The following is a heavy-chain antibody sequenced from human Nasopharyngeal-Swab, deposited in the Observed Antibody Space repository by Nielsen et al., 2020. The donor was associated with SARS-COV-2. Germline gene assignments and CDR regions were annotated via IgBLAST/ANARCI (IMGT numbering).Heavy chain of an antibody. J-gene: IGHJ4*02. V-gene: IGHV3-53*01. CDR1: GFTVSGNY. CDR2: FYTSGDT. Sequence: GGSLRLSCAASGFTVSGNYMSWVRQAPGKGLEWVSVFYTSGDTYYAVSVKGRFTISRDNSKNTLSLQMNSLRAEDTAVYYCARGRPGHYFDYWGQGTLVTVSS. CDR3: ARGRPGHYFDY. D-gene: IGHD1-14*01.